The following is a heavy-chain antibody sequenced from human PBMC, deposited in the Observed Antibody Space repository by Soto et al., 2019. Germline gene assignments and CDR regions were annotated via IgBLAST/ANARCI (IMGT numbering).Heavy chain of an antibody. J-gene: IGHJ4*02. Sequence: QVQLVESGGGVVQPGRSLRLSCAASGFTFSSYAMHWVRQAPGKGLEWVAVISYDGSNKYYADSVKGRFTISRDNSKNTLYLQMNSLRAEDTAVYYCARGATLYYYDSSGYYYAYYFDYWGQGTLVTVSS. V-gene: IGHV3-30-3*01. CDR1: GFTFSSYA. CDR3: ARGATLYYYDSSGYYYAYYFDY. CDR2: ISYDGSNK. D-gene: IGHD3-22*01.